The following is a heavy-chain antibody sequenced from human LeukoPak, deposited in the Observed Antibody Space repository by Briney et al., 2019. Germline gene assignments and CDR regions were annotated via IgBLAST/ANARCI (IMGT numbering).Heavy chain of an antibody. V-gene: IGHV4-59*01. CDR2: IYYSGST. Sequence: SETLSLTCTVSGGSISSYYWSWIRQPPGKGLEWIGCIYYSGSTNYNPSLKSRVTISVDTSKNQFSLKLSSVTAADTAVYYCARDRGYSYGYDYWGQGTLVTVSS. CDR3: ARDRGYSYGYDY. D-gene: IGHD5-18*01. J-gene: IGHJ4*02. CDR1: GGSISSYY.